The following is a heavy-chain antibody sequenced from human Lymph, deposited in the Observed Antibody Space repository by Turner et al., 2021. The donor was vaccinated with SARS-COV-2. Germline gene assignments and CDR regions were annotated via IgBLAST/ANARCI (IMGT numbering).Heavy chain of an antibody. D-gene: IGHD5-18*01. CDR1: GITVSRNY. CDR2: IYSGGSS. V-gene: IGHV3-53*04. CDR3: ARDLDTAGGMDV. Sequence: EVQLVESGGGLVQPGGSLRLSCAASGITVSRNYMSWVRQAPGKGLEWVSVIYSGGSSYDADSVKGRFTISRHNSKNTLYLQMNSLRAEDTAVYYCARDLDTAGGMDVWGQGTTVTVSS. J-gene: IGHJ6*02.